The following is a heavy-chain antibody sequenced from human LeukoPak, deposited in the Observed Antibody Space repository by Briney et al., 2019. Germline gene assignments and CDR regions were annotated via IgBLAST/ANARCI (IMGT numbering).Heavy chain of an antibody. CDR2: IRYDGSNK. J-gene: IGHJ4*02. V-gene: IGHV3-30*02. CDR1: GFTFSSYG. Sequence: GGSLRLSCAASGFTFSSYGMHWVRQAPGKGLEWVAFIRYDGSNKYYADSVKGRFTISRDNSKNTLYLQMNSLRAEDTAVYYCARDAAAGTEGDVSGLDYWGQGALVTVSS. CDR3: ARDAAAGTEGDVSGLDY. D-gene: IGHD6-13*01.